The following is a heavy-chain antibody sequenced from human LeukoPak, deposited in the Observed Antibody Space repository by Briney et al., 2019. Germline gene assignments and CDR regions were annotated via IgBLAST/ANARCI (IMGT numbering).Heavy chain of an antibody. D-gene: IGHD2-21*01. V-gene: IGHV3-15*01. CDR3: TTGGFRPR. J-gene: IGHJ4*02. Sequence: GGSLRLSCAASGFTFINAWMAWVRQAPGKGLEWVGRIKAKAHGGTIEYAAPVKGRFTISRDDSKNTLYLQMNSLKTEDTAVYYCTTGGFRPRWGQGTLVTVSS. CDR2: IKAKAHGGTI. CDR1: GFTFINAW.